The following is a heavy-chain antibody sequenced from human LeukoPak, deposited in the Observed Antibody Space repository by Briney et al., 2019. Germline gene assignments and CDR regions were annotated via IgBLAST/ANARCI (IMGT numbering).Heavy chain of an antibody. CDR3: AREEAMAYFDY. CDR2: INPNSCGT. V-gene: IGHV1-2*02. CDR1: GYTFTDYY. Sequence: ASVKVSCKSSGYTFTDYYMHWVRQAPGQGLEGMGWINPNSCGTNYAQKFQGRVTMTRDKSISTAYMELSRQNSDDTAVYYCAREEAMAYFDYWGQGTLVTVSS. D-gene: IGHD5-18*01. J-gene: IGHJ4*02.